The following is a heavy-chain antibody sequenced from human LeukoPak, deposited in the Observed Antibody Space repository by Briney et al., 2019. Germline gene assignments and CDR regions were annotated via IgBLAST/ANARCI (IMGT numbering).Heavy chain of an antibody. CDR3: ARDSDYYDSSGYYLNWFDP. J-gene: IGHJ5*02. Sequence: GGSLRLSCAASGFTFSSYAMHWVRQAPDKGLEWVAVLSYDGNNEFYADSVKGRFTISRDNAKNSLYLQMNSLRAEDTAVYYCARDSDYYDSSGYYLNWFDPWGQGTLVTVSS. V-gene: IGHV3-30*04. CDR2: LSYDGNNE. D-gene: IGHD3-22*01. CDR1: GFTFSSYA.